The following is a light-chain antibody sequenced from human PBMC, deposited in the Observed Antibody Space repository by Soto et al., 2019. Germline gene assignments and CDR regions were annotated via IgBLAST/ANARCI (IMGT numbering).Light chain of an antibody. CDR1: QGISTY. CDR3: QKYNSASALT. J-gene: IGKJ4*01. CDR2: DAS. Sequence: DIQMTQSPSSLSASVEDRVTITCRASQGISTYLAWYQQKPGKVPKLLIYDASTLQSGVPSRFSGSGSGTDFTLTISSLQPEDVATYYCQKYNSASALTFGGGTKVEIK. V-gene: IGKV1-27*01.